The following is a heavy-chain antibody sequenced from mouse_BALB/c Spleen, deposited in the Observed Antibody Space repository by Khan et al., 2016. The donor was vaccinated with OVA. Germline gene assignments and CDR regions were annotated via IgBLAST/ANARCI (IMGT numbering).Heavy chain of an antibody. Sequence: DLVKPGASVKLSCKASGYTFTSYWINWIKQRPGQGLEWIGRIGPGSSSAYYNDMFKGKATLTVDTSSSTAYIQLSSLSSEDSAVFFCAKENYCGRSCYAMDYWGQGTAVTVSS. CDR1: GYTFTSYW. V-gene: IGHV1S41*01. CDR2: IGPGSSSA. J-gene: IGHJ4*01. D-gene: IGHD1-1*01. CDR3: AKENYCGRSCYAMDY.